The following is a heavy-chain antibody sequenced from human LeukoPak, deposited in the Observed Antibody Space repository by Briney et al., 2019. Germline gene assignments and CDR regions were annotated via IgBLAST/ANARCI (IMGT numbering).Heavy chain of an antibody. V-gene: IGHV3-74*01. J-gene: IGHJ4*02. CDR3: ARGQRWSPFDY. Sequence: GGSLRLSCAASGFTFSSYWMHWVRQAPGEGLVWVSRINSDGSSTSYADSVKGRFTISRDNAKNTLYLQMNSLRAEDTAVYYCARGQRWSPFDYWGQGTLVTVSS. CDR2: INSDGSST. CDR1: GFTFSSYW. D-gene: IGHD4-23*01.